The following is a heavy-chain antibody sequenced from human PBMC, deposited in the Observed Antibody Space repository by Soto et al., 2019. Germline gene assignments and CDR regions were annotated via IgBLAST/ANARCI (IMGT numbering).Heavy chain of an antibody. CDR3: ARADWERRGWKDPFDY. Sequence: QGQLVESGGGLVKPGGSLRLSCEASGFTFSDYYMAWIRQAPGKGLEWVSYITGSGSVMYYADSVKGRCTISRDNARNTLFEQIRSLRAEDTAVYYCARADWERRGWKDPFDYWGQGTLVTVSS. D-gene: IGHD1-1*01. CDR2: ITGSGSVM. CDR1: GFTFSDYY. V-gene: IGHV3-11*01. J-gene: IGHJ4*02.